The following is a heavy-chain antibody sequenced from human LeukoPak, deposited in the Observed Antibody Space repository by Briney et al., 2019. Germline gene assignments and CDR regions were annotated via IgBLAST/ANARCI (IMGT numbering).Heavy chain of an antibody. CDR1: GFTFDDYA. D-gene: IGHD2-2*01. J-gene: IGHJ4*02. Sequence: GRSLRLSCAASGFTFDDYAMHWVRQAPGKGLEWVSGISWNSGNIAYADSVKGRFTISRDNAKNSLYLQMNSLRAEDTAVYYCARDCQYCSNTNCRCCWGQGTLVTVSS. CDR2: ISWNSGNI. V-gene: IGHV3-9*01. CDR3: ARDCQYCSNTNCRCC.